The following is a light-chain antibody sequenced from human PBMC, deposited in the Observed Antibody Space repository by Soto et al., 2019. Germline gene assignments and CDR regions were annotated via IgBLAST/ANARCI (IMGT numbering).Light chain of an antibody. CDR2: ENN. V-gene: IGLV1-51*02. J-gene: IGLJ1*01. Sequence: QSALTQPPSVSAAPGQKVTISCSGSSSNIGNNYVSWYQQLPGTAPKLLIYENNKRPSGIPDRFSGSKSGTSATLGITGLQTGDEADYYCGTWDSNLSAYVFGTGTKVTGL. CDR1: SSNIGNNY. CDR3: GTWDSNLSAYV.